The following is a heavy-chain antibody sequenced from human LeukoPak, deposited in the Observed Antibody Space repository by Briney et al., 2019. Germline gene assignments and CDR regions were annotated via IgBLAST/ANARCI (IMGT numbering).Heavy chain of an antibody. CDR3: AREDYYGSGSSNYYYYGMDV. D-gene: IGHD3-10*01. J-gene: IGHJ6*02. Sequence: GGSLRLSCAASGFTVSSNYMSWVRQAPGKGLEWVSVIYSGGSTYYADSVKGRFTISRDNAKNSLYLQMNSLRAEDTAVYYCAREDYYGSGSSNYYYYGMDVWGQGTTVTVSS. CDR1: GFTVSSNY. V-gene: IGHV3-53*01. CDR2: IYSGGST.